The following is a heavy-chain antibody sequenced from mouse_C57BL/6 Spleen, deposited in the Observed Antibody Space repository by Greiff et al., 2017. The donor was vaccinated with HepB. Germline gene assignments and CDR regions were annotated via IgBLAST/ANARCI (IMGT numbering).Heavy chain of an antibody. J-gene: IGHJ2*01. CDR1: GYTFTSYW. CDR3: ARDRDRAYYFDY. Sequence: QVQLQQSGAELVMPGASVKLSCKASGYTFTSYWMHWVKQRPGQGLEWIGEIDPSDSYTNYNQKFKGKSTLTVDKSSSTAYMQLSSLTSEDSAVYYCARDRDRAYYFDYWGQGTTLTVSS. D-gene: IGHD2-13*01. CDR2: IDPSDSYT. V-gene: IGHV1-69*01.